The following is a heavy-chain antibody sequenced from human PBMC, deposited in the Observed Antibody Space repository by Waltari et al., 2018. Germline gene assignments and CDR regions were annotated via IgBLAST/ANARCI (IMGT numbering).Heavy chain of an antibody. CDR3: ARGGPGRFLEWLLRY. D-gene: IGHD3-3*01. Sequence: QVQLVQSGAEVKKPGSSVKVSCKASVGTFSSYSTSWVRQAPGQGLEWMGGIIPIFGTANYAQKFQGRVTITADESTSTAYMELSSLRSEDTAVYYCARGGPGRFLEWLLRYWGQGTLVTVSS. CDR2: IIPIFGTA. CDR1: VGTFSSYS. V-gene: IGHV1-69*01. J-gene: IGHJ4*02.